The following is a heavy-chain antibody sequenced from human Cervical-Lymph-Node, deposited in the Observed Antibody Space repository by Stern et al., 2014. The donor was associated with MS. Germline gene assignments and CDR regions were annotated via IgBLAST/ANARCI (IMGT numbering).Heavy chain of an antibody. V-gene: IGHV4-31*03. CDR1: GGSISSADYY. J-gene: IGHJ3*02. CDR3: ARTYYDLMTGYPDAFDI. D-gene: IGHD3-9*01. Sequence: VQLEESGPGLVKPSQTLSLTCTVSGGSISSADYYWSWIRQHPGKGLEWIGYIYYSGITYYNPSLKSRVTISLDTSKNQFSLKLISLSAADTAVFYCARTYYDLMTGYPDAFDIWGQGTMVTVSS. CDR2: IYYSGIT.